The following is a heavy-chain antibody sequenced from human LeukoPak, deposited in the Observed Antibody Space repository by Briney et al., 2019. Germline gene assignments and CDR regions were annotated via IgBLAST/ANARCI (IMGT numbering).Heavy chain of an antibody. CDR2: INHSGST. CDR3: ARDRTGGVGLYYFDY. Sequence: PSETLSLTCAVYGGSFSGYYWSWIRQPPGKGLEWIGEINHSGSTNYNPSLKSRVTISVDTSKNQFSLKLSSVTAADTAVYYCARDRTGGVGLYYFDYWGQGTLVTVSS. J-gene: IGHJ4*02. V-gene: IGHV4-34*01. D-gene: IGHD2-8*02. CDR1: GGSFSGYY.